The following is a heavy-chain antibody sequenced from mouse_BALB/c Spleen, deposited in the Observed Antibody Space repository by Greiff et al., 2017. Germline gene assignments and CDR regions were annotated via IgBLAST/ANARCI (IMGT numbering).Heavy chain of an antibody. J-gene: IGHJ3*01. V-gene: IGHV4-1*02. CDR2: INPDSSTI. CDR3: ARPMGPYGYPFAY. D-gene: IGHD2-2*01. Sequence: EVKLMESGGGLVQPGGSLKLSCAASGFDFSRYWMSWVRQAPGKGLEWIGEINPDSSTINYTPSLKDKFIISRDNAKNTLYLQMSKVRSEDTALYYCARPMGPYGYPFAYWGQGTLVTVSA. CDR1: GFDFSRYW.